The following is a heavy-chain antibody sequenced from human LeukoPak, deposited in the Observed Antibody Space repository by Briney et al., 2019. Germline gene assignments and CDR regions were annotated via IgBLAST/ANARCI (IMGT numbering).Heavy chain of an antibody. J-gene: IGHJ4*02. CDR2: IKQGGSEK. Sequence: GGSLRLSCAASGFTFSSYWMSWVRQAPGKGLEWVANIKQGGSEKYYVDSVKGRFTISRDNAKNSLYLQMNSLRAEDTAVYYCAGDLRLRYFDWIAWGQGTLVTVSS. CDR1: GFTFSSYW. D-gene: IGHD3-9*01. V-gene: IGHV3-7*01. CDR3: AGDLRLRYFDWIA.